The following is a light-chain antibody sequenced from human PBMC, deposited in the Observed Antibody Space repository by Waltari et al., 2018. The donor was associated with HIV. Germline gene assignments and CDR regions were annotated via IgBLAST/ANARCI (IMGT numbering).Light chain of an antibody. CDR3: QQYHSTPYT. V-gene: IGKV4-1*01. CDR2: LTS. CDR1: QRLLYTQNNNKY. J-gene: IGKJ2*01. Sequence: DIVVTQSPDSLAVSLGERATMKCMSSQRLLYTQNNNKYLAWYQQSSGQPPKLLISLTSRRASGFPDRFTGSGSGTNFTLTISRLEAEDVAVYFCQQYHSTPYTFGQGTKLEIK.